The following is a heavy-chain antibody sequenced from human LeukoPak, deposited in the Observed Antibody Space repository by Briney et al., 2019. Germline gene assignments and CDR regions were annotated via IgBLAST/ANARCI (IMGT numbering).Heavy chain of an antibody. Sequence: GGSLRLSCAASGFTFSSYEMNWVRQAPGKGLEWVSYISSSGSTIYYADSVKGRFTISRDNAKNSLYLQMNSLRAEHTAVYYCAKSFSGYSFFDYWGQGTLVTVSS. V-gene: IGHV3-48*03. CDR3: AKSFSGYSFFDY. D-gene: IGHD5-18*01. CDR1: GFTFSSYE. J-gene: IGHJ4*02. CDR2: ISSSGSTI.